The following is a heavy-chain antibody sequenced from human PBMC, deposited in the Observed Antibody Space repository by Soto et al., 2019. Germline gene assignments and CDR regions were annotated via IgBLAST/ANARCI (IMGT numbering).Heavy chain of an antibody. Sequence: GESLKISCKGSGYSFTSYWISWVRQMPGKGLEWMGRIDPSDSYTNYSPSFQGHVTISADKSISTAYLQWSSLKASDTAMYYCARKHLVDYYYYGMDVWGQGTTVTVSS. CDR2: IDPSDSYT. V-gene: IGHV5-10-1*01. CDR3: ARKHLVDYYYYGMDV. D-gene: IGHD6-6*01. J-gene: IGHJ6*02. CDR1: GYSFTSYW.